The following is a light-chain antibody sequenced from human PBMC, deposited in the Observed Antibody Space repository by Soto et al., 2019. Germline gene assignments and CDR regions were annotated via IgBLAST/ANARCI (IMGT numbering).Light chain of an antibody. Sequence: EIVMTQSPATLSVSPGEGATLSCRASQSVSSDLAWYHQKPGQAPRLLIYGASTRAAGVPVRFSGSGSGTDFTLTISSLQSEDFAVYYCLQYNNWWTFGQGTKVDIK. CDR3: LQYNNWWT. J-gene: IGKJ1*01. CDR2: GAS. CDR1: QSVSSD. V-gene: IGKV3D-15*01.